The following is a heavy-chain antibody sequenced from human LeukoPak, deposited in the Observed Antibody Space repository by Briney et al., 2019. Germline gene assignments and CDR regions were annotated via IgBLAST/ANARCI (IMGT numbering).Heavy chain of an antibody. CDR2: IRSKANSYAT. Sequence: GGSLRLSCAASGFTFSGSAMHWVRQASGKGLEWVGRIRSKANSYATAYAASVKGRFTISRDESKNTAYLQMNSLKTEDTAVYYCTRHGSYYYDSSGYSLFDYWGQGTLVTVSS. CDR3: TRHGSYYYDSSGYSLFDY. CDR1: GFTFSGSA. V-gene: IGHV3-73*01. D-gene: IGHD3-22*01. J-gene: IGHJ4*02.